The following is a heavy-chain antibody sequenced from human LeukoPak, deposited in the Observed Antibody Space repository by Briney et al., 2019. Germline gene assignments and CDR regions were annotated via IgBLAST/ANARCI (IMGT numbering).Heavy chain of an antibody. CDR3: AKDPYYYASGSSYFDY. V-gene: IGHV3-30*18. CDR2: ISYDGFNK. J-gene: IGHJ4*02. D-gene: IGHD3-10*01. CDR1: GFTFSRYG. Sequence: GGSLRLSCAASGFTFSRYGIHWVRQAPGKGLEWVAVISYDGFNKYYADSVRGRFTISRDNSKNTLYVQMNSLRAEDTAVHYCAKDPYYYASGSSYFDYWGQGTLVTVSS.